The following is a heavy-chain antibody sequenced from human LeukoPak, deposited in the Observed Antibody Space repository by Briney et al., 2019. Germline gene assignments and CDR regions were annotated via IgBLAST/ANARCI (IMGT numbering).Heavy chain of an antibody. J-gene: IGHJ6*02. CDR1: GFTFSRYW. CDR3: ARDTSYGMDV. V-gene: IGHV3-74*01. Sequence: GGSLRLSCAASGFTFSRYWLHWVRQAPGKGLVWVSRISSDGSTTSYADAVKGRYTISRDNAKNTLYLQMNSLRAEDTAVYYCARDTSYGMDVWGQGTTVTVSS. CDR2: ISSDGSTT.